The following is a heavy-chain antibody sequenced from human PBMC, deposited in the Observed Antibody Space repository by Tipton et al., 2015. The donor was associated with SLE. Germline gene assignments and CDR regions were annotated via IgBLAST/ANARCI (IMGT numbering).Heavy chain of an antibody. Sequence: TLSLTCTVSGDSISGHYRSWIRQPPGKGLEWIGYIYYSGSTNYNPSLKSRVTISVDTSKNQFSLKLSSVTAADTAVYYCARIYAAGDYYYGMDVWAQGTAVTVSS. CDR3: ARIYAAGDYYYGMDV. D-gene: IGHD6-13*01. V-gene: IGHV4-59*11. J-gene: IGHJ6*02. CDR1: GDSISGHY. CDR2: IYYSGST.